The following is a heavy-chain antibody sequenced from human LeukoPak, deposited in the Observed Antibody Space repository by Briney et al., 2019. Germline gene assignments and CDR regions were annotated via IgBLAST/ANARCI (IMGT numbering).Heavy chain of an antibody. J-gene: IGHJ4*02. D-gene: IGHD7-27*01. Sequence: GGSLRLSCAASGLTFSDYYMSWIRQVPGKGLEWVSYISSSSSTIYYADSVKGQFTISRDNAKNLLYLQMNSLRAEDTAVYYCAREGGNWGEGYFDYWGQGTLVTVSS. CDR2: ISSSSSTI. V-gene: IGHV3-11*01. CDR1: GLTFSDYY. CDR3: AREGGNWGEGYFDY.